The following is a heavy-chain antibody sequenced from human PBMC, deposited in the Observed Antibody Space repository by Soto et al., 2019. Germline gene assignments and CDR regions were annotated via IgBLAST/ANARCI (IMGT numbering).Heavy chain of an antibody. CDR3: AKDNSHYGGNFVFDY. D-gene: IGHD4-17*01. Sequence: TSETLSLTCAVSGGSISSDNWWTWVRQPPGKGLEWLGEVFHTGSTTYNPSLKNRVTISRDNAKNSLYLQMNSLRAEDTALYYCAKDNSHYGGNFVFDYWGQGTLVTVSS. CDR2: VFHTGST. V-gene: IGHV4-4*02. CDR1: GGSISSDNW. J-gene: IGHJ4*02.